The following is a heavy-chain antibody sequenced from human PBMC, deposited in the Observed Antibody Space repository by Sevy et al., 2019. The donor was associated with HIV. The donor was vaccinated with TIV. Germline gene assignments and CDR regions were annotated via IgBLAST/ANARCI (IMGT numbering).Heavy chain of an antibody. CDR1: GGSFSGYY. J-gene: IGHJ6*02. CDR3: ARDRGQREMVGWDYYYYYGMDV. Sequence: SETLSLTCAVYGGSFSGYYWSWIRQPPGKGLEWIGEINHSGSTNYTPSLKSRVTISVDTSKNQFSLKLSSVTAADTAVYYCARDRGQREMVGWDYYYYYGMDVWGQGTTVTVSS. D-gene: IGHD1-1*01. V-gene: IGHV4-34*01. CDR2: INHSGST.